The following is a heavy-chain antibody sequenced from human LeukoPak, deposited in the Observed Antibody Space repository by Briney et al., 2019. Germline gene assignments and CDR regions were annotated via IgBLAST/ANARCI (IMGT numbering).Heavy chain of an antibody. D-gene: IGHD7-27*01. CDR2: MKGDGSDT. V-gene: IGHV3-74*01. J-gene: IGHJ4*02. CDR1: GFTFSSYW. CDR3: ARDLRAPPGY. Sequence: PGGSLRLSCVASGFTFSSYWMYWVRQDPGEGLVWVSGMKGDGSDTTYADSVKGRFTISRDNAKNTVYLQMNSLRAEDTGVYYCARDLRAPPGYWGQGTLVTVSS.